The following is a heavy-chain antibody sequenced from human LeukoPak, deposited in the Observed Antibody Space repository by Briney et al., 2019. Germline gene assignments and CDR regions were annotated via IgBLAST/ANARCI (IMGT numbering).Heavy chain of an antibody. CDR1: GFTVSSNY. CDR2: IYSGGST. CDR3: ARVSGAAMVSASYYFDY. J-gene: IGHJ4*02. V-gene: IGHV3-53*01. Sequence: GGSLRLSYAASGFTVSSNYMSWVRQAPGKGLEWVSVIYSGGSTYCADSVKGRFTISRDNSKNTLYLQMNSLRAEDTAVYYCARVSGAAMVSASYYFDYWGQGTLVTVSS. D-gene: IGHD5-18*01.